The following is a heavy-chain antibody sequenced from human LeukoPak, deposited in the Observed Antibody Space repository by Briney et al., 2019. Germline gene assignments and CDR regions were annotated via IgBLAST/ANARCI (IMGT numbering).Heavy chain of an antibody. CDR3: ARGGWYYFDY. D-gene: IGHD6-19*01. J-gene: IGHJ4*02. Sequence: SETLSLTCTVSGGSISSGGYYWSWIRQHPGKGLEWIGSIYYSGSTHYNPSLKSRVTISVDTSKNQFSLKLSSVTAADTAVYYCARGGWYYFDYWGQGTLVTVSS. CDR2: IYYSGST. V-gene: IGHV4-39*01. CDR1: GGSISSGGYY.